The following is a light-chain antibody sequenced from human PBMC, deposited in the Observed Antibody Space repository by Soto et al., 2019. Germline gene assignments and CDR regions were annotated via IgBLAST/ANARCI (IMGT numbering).Light chain of an antibody. V-gene: IGLV2-14*01. Sequence: QSVLTQPASVSGSPGQSITISCTGTSSDVGGYNYVSWYQQYPGKDPKLMIYDVSNRPSGVSNRFTGSKSGNTASLTISGLQAEDEADDYCSSYTSSSAVVFGGGTKLTVL. CDR2: DVS. J-gene: IGLJ3*02. CDR3: SSYTSSSAVV. CDR1: SSDVGGYNY.